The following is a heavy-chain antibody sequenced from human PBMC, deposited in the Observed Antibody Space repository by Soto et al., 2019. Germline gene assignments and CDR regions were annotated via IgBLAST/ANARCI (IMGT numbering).Heavy chain of an antibody. Sequence: PGGSLRLSCIGSGFTFGDYGVSWVRQAPGKGLEWVGFIRAKANGGTTEYGASVRGRFSISRDESESIAYLQMDSLKTEDTAVYYCPIMYCSTTSCHYYFGMDVWGQGTTVTVSS. J-gene: IGHJ6*02. D-gene: IGHD2-2*01. CDR1: GFTFGDYG. CDR2: IRAKANGGTT. V-gene: IGHV3-49*04. CDR3: PIMYCSTTSCHYYFGMDV.